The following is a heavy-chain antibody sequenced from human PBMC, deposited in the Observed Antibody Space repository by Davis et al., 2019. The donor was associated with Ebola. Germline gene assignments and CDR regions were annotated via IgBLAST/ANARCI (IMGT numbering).Heavy chain of an antibody. V-gene: IGHV3-74*01. CDR1: GFTFSSHW. Sequence: LSLTCASSGFTFSSHWMHWVRQAPGKGLVWVSRINGDGSRTSYADSVKGRFTISRDNAENTLYLQMNSLRAEDTAVYYCASIAARRWDYYYYGMDVWGQGTTVTVSS. D-gene: IGHD6-6*01. J-gene: IGHJ6*02. CDR3: ASIAARRWDYYYYGMDV. CDR2: INGDGSRT.